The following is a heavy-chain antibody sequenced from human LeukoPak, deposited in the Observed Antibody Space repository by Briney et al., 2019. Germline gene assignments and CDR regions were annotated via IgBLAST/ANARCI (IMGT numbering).Heavy chain of an antibody. CDR2: ISSGSTHI. Sequence: PGGSLRLSCVASGFTFSGYSMNWVRQAPGKGLEWVSSISSGSTHIYYADSVQGRFTISRDNAKNSLYLQMNSLRAEDTAVYYCASPYCSGGSCYNAFDIWGQGTMVTVSS. D-gene: IGHD2-15*01. CDR3: ASPYCSGGSCYNAFDI. J-gene: IGHJ3*02. CDR1: GFTFSGYS. V-gene: IGHV3-21*01.